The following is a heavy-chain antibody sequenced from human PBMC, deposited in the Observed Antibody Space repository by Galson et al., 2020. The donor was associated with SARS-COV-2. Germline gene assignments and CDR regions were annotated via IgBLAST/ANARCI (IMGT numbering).Heavy chain of an antibody. CDR2: ISYDGSNK. J-gene: IGHJ4*02. CDR1: GFTFSSYA. D-gene: IGHD6-13*01. Sequence: QLGESLKIPCAASGFTFSSYAMHWVRQDPGKGLEWVAVISYDGSNKYYADSVKGRFTISRDNSKNTLYLQMNSLRAEDTAVYYCARHSSSWYFDYWGQGTLVTVSS. CDR3: ARHSSSWYFDY. V-gene: IGHV3-30*04.